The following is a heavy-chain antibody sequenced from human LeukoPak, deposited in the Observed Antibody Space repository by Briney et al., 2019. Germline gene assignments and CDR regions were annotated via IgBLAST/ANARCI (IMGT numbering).Heavy chain of an antibody. V-gene: IGHV4-39*01. J-gene: IGHJ4*02. CDR3: ARLDGSGSYRWGYYFDY. Sequence: PSETLSLTCTVSGGSISGSAYYWGWIRQPPGKGLEWIGSIYYSGSTYHNPSLKGRVTISVDTSKNQFSLKLNSVTAADTALYYCARLDGSGSYRWGYYFDYWGQGALVTVSS. CDR1: GGSISGSAYY. D-gene: IGHD3-10*01. CDR2: IYYSGST.